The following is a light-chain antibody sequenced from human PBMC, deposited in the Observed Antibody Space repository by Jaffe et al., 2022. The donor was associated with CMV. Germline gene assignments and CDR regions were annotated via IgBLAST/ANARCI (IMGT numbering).Light chain of an antibody. J-gene: IGKJ1*01. CDR1: QSIGSD. V-gene: IGKV3-15*01. CDR3: QQYNNWPPWT. CDR2: GAS. Sequence: EVVMTQSPVTLSVSPGERATLSCRASQSIGSDLAWYQQKPGQAPRLLIYGASTRATDIPARFSGSGSGTEFTLTISSLQSEDFALYYCQQYNNWPPWTFGQGTKVEIK.